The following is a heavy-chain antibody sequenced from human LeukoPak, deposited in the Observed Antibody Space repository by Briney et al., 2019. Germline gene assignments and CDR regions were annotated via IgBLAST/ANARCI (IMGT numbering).Heavy chain of an antibody. CDR1: GFTFSSYS. Sequence: GGSLRLYCAASGFTFSSYSMNWVRQAPGKGLEWVSSISSSSSYIYYADSVKGRFTISRDNAKNSLYLQMNSLRAEDTAVYYCARDRGYSYGPFDYWGQGTLVTVSS. CDR2: ISSSSSYI. J-gene: IGHJ4*02. CDR3: ARDRGYSYGPFDY. D-gene: IGHD5-18*01. V-gene: IGHV3-21*01.